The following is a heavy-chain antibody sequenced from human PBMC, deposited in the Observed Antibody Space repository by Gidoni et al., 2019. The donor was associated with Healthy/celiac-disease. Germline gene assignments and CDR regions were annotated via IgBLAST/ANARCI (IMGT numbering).Heavy chain of an antibody. D-gene: IGHD2-21*02. CDR2: ISGSGGST. Sequence: EVQLLESGVGLVQPGGSLRLSCAASGFTFSSYAMSWVRPAPGKGLEWVSAISGSGGSTYYADSVKGRFTITRDNSKNTLYLQMNSMRAEDTAVYYCAKDPRCGGDCKWNYWGQGTLVTVSS. CDR3: AKDPRCGGDCKWNY. CDR1: GFTFSSYA. J-gene: IGHJ4*02. V-gene: IGHV3-23*01.